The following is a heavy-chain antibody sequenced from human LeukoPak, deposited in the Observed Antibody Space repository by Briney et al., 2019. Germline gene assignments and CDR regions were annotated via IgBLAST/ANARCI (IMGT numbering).Heavy chain of an antibody. CDR1: GGTFSSYA. Sequence: SVTVSCKASGGTFSSYAISWVRQAPGQGLEWMGGIIPIFGTANYAQKFQGRVTITTDESTSTAYMELSSLRSEDTAVYYCARGSIGTIFGVVRTYYYMDVWGKGTMVTVSS. V-gene: IGHV1-69*05. D-gene: IGHD3-3*01. CDR3: ARGSIGTIFGVVRTYYYMDV. J-gene: IGHJ6*03. CDR2: IIPIFGTA.